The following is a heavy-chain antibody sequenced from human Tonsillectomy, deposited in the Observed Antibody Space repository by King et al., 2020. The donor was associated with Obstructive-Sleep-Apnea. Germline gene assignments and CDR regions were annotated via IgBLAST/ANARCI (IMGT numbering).Heavy chain of an antibody. V-gene: IGHV1-69*01. CDR1: GGTFSSYA. D-gene: IGHD4-17*01. CDR2: IIPIFGTA. Sequence: QLVQSGAEVKKPGSSVKVSCKASGGTFSSYAISWVRQAPGQGLEWMGGIIPIFGTANYAQKFQGRVTITADESTSTAYMELSSLRSEDTAVYSCGHMTTVTRTRAFDIWGQGTMVTVSS. J-gene: IGHJ3*02. CDR3: GHMTTVTRTRAFDI.